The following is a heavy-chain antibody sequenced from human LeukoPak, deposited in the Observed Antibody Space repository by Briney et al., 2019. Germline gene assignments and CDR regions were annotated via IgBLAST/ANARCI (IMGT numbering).Heavy chain of an antibody. Sequence: SETLSLTCGVYGGSFSGYYWSWIRQPPGKGREWIGEINHSGSTNYNPSLKSRVTISVDTSKNQFSLKLSSVSAADTAVYYCATTKYFDWSYYFAYWGQGTLVTVSS. CDR3: ATTKYFDWSYYFAY. CDR2: INHSGST. CDR1: GGSFSGYY. D-gene: IGHD3-9*01. V-gene: IGHV4-34*01. J-gene: IGHJ4*02.